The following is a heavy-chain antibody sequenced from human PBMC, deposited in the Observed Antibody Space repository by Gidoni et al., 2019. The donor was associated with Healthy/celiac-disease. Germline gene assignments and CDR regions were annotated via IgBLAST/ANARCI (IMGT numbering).Heavy chain of an antibody. Sequence: QVQLQQWCAGLLKPSETLSLTCAVYGGSFSGYYWSWIRQPPGKGLEWIGEINHSGSTNYNPSLKSRVTISVDTSKNQFSLKLSSVTAADTAVYYCARRPDDDYGDYYFDYWGQGTLVTVSS. D-gene: IGHD4-17*01. CDR2: INHSGST. CDR1: GGSFSGYY. J-gene: IGHJ4*02. V-gene: IGHV4-34*01. CDR3: ARRPDDDYGDYYFDY.